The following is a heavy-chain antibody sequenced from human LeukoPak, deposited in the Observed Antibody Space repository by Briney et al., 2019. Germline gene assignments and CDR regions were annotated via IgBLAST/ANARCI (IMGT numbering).Heavy chain of an antibody. Sequence: GASVKVSCKAPGVTFGTYAISWVRQAPGQGLEWMGGIIAMFTTANYAQKLQGRVTMTTDTSTSTAYMELRSLRSDDTAVYYCARGNFPSGYYYYYMDVWGKGTTVTISS. CDR1: GVTFGTYA. D-gene: IGHD1-7*01. J-gene: IGHJ6*03. CDR2: IIAMFTTA. V-gene: IGHV1-69*05. CDR3: ARGNFPSGYYYYYMDV.